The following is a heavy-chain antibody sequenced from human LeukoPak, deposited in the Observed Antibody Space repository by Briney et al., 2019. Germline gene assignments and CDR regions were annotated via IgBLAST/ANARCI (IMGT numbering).Heavy chain of an antibody. D-gene: IGHD5-12*01. V-gene: IGHV1-69*13. J-gene: IGHJ4*02. CDR3: ARGVVSGYGYFDY. Sequence: ASVKVSCKASGGTFSSYAISWVRQAPGQGLEWMGGIIPIFGTANYAQKFQGRVTITADESTSTAYMELSSLRSEDTAVYYCARGVVSGYGYFDYWGQGTLVTVSS. CDR1: GGTFSSYA. CDR2: IIPIFGTA.